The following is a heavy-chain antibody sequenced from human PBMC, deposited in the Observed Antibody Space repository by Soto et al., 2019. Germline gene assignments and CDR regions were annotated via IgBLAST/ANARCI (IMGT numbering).Heavy chain of an antibody. CDR2: INHSGST. V-gene: IGHV4-34*01. D-gene: IGHD3-16*01. CDR3: ARGPFTIGAIKGGWFDP. Sequence: QVQLQQWGAGLLKPSETLSLTCAVYGGSFSGYYWSWIRQPPGKGLEWIGEINHSGSTNYNPSLKSRVTISVDTSTNQFSLKLSSVTAADTAVYYCARGPFTIGAIKGGWFDPWGQGTLVTVSS. CDR1: GGSFSGYY. J-gene: IGHJ5*02.